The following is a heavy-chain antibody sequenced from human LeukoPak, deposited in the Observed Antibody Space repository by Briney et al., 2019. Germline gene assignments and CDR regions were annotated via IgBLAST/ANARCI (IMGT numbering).Heavy chain of an antibody. D-gene: IGHD6-19*01. J-gene: IGHJ4*02. Sequence: TSETLSLTCTVSGGSISSSSYYWSWIRQPPGKGLEWIGSIYYSGSTYYNPSLKSRVTISVDTSKNQFSLNLTSVTAADTAVYYCAREGKLTGYFGGLGFNYWGQGILVTVS. CDR2: IYYSGST. V-gene: IGHV4-39*07. CDR3: AREGKLTGYFGGLGFNY. CDR1: GGSISSSSYY.